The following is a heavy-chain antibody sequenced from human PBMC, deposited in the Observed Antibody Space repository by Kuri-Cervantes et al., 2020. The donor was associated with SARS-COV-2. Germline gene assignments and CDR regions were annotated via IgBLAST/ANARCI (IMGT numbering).Heavy chain of an antibody. CDR1: GFSLSTSGVG. J-gene: IGHJ4*02. CDR2: IYWNDDK. V-gene: IGHV2-5*01. Sequence: SGPTLVKPTQTLTLTCTFSGFSLSTSGVGVGWIRQPPGKALEWLALIYWNDDKRYSPSLKSRLTITKDTSKNQVVLTMTNMDPVDTATYYCAHSPTPPRKIITMVRGVINYFDYWGQGTLVTVSS. D-gene: IGHD3-10*01. CDR3: AHSPTPPRKIITMVRGVINYFDY.